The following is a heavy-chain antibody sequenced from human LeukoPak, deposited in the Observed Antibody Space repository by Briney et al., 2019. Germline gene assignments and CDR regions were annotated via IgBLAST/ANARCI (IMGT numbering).Heavy chain of an antibody. V-gene: IGHV1-69*04. CDR1: GGTFSSYA. J-gene: IGHJ4*02. CDR2: IIPILGIA. D-gene: IGHD6-19*01. CDR3: ARLEGYSSGWFDY. Sequence: SVKVSCKASGGTFSSYAISWVRQAPGQGLEWMGRIIPILGIANHAQKFQGRVTITADKSTSTAYMELSSLRSEDTAVYYCARLEGYSSGWFDYWGQGTLVTVSS.